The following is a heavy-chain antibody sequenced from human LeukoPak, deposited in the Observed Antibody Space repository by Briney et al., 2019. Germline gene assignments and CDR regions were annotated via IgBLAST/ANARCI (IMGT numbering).Heavy chain of an antibody. J-gene: IGHJ4*02. CDR2: TIPILGIA. Sequence: GSSAKVSCKASGGTFSSYAISWVRQAPGQGLEWMGRTIPILGIANYAQKFQGRVTITADKSTSTAYMELSSLRSEDTAVYYCARDFLYDSSGYYYDYWGQGTLVTVSS. CDR3: ARDFLYDSSGYYYDY. CDR1: GGTFSSYA. D-gene: IGHD3-22*01. V-gene: IGHV1-69*04.